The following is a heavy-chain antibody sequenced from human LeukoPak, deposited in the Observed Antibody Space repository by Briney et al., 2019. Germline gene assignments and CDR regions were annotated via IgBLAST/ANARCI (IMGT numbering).Heavy chain of an antibody. CDR1: GFTFDDYA. Sequence: SLLLSCAASGFTFDDYAMHWVRQAPGKGLEWVSGISWNSGSICCADSVKGRFTISRDNAKNSLFLEMNSLRVEDTAVYYCVRDMGRESIFDYWGQGTLVTVSS. CDR3: VRDMGRESIFDY. CDR2: ISWNSGSI. V-gene: IGHV3-9*01. J-gene: IGHJ4*02.